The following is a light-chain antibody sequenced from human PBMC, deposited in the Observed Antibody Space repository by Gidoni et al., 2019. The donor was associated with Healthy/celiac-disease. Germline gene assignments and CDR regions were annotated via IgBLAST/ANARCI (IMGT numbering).Light chain of an antibody. V-gene: IGKV3-15*01. CDR1: QSVSSN. CDR2: GAS. J-gene: IGKJ1*01. CDR3: QQYNNWPPRT. Sequence: EIVMTQSPATLSVSPGERATISCRASQSVSSNLAWYQQKPGQAPRLLIYGASTRATGIPARFSGSGSGTEFTLTISSLQSEDFAVYYCQQYNNWPPRTFXQXTKVEIK.